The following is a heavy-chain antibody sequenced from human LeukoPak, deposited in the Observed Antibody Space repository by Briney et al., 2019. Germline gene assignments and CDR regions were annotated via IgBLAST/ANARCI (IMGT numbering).Heavy chain of an antibody. D-gene: IGHD6-19*01. J-gene: IGHJ4*02. Sequence: GGSLRLSCAASGFTFSSYAMSWVRQAPGKGLEWVSVIYSGYSTYYADSVKGRFTISRDSSKNTLYLQMSSLRAEDTAVYYCVRVRAVAGHFDYWGQGTLVTVSS. V-gene: IGHV3-53*01. CDR1: GFTFSSYA. CDR3: VRVRAVAGHFDY. CDR2: IYSGYST.